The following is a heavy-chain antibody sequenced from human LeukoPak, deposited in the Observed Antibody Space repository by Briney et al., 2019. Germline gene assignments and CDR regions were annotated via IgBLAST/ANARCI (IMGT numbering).Heavy chain of an antibody. CDR2: VKSDGSSP. CDR1: RFSFSNYW. Sequence: QPGGSLRLSCAASRFSFSNYWMHWVRQAPGKGLVWVSRVKSDGSSPSYADSVKGRFTISRDNAENMLYLQMNTLGAEDTAVYYCARDIVSGSGSLDYWGQGTLVTVSS. D-gene: IGHD3-10*01. J-gene: IGHJ4*02. CDR3: ARDIVSGSGSLDY. V-gene: IGHV3-74*01.